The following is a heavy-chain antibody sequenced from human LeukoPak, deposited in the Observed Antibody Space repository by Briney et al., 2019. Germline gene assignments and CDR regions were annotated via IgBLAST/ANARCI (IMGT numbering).Heavy chain of an antibody. CDR2: INHSGST. D-gene: IGHD2-2*01. CDR3: ARGLSSSTSQSRQLRFDP. CDR1: GGSFSGYY. J-gene: IGHJ5*02. Sequence: TSETLSLTCAVYGGSFSGYYWSWIRQAPGKGLEWIGEINHSGSTNYNPSLESRVTISVDTSKNQFSLKLSSVTAADTAVYYCARGLSSSTSQSRQLRFDPWGQGTLVTVSS. V-gene: IGHV4-34*01.